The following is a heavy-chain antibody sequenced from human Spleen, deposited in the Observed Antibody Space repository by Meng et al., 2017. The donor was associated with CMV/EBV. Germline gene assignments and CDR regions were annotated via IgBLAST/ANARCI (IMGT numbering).Heavy chain of an antibody. CDR3: ARDTCSGGSCYPYYGMDV. Sequence: VKVSCKASQYTFIDHHMHWVRQAPGQGLEWMGWINPQSGDTKYAQKFQGRVTLSRDTSVSTAYMDLSRLRSDDTAVYYCARDTCSGGSCYPYYGMDVWGQGTTVTVSS. D-gene: IGHD2-15*01. CDR2: INPQSGDT. J-gene: IGHJ6*02. V-gene: IGHV1-2*02. CDR1: QYTFIDHH.